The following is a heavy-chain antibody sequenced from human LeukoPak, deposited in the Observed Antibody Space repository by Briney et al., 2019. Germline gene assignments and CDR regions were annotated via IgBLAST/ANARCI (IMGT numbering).Heavy chain of an antibody. Sequence: SETLSLTCRVSGASINSGSNYWGWIRQPPGKTLEWIGSIYSSGSTYYNPSLKSRVIIMIDTPKNHFSLTLSSVTAADTAVYHCARGPYSYDSSGAFDIWGQGTMVTVSS. CDR3: ARGPYSYDSSGAFDI. J-gene: IGHJ3*02. V-gene: IGHV4-39*07. CDR1: GASINSGSNY. D-gene: IGHD3-22*01. CDR2: IYSSGST.